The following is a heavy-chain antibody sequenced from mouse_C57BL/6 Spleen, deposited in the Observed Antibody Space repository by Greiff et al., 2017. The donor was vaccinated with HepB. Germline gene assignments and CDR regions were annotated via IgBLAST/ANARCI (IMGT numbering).Heavy chain of an antibody. CDR1: GYTFTDYN. D-gene: IGHD2-3*01. CDR3: ARSLVTPPFAY. Sequence: EVKLQESGPELVKPGASVKIPCKASGYTFTDYNMDWVKQSHGKSLEWIGDINPNNGGTIYNQKFKGKATLTVDKSSSTAYMELRSLTSEDTAVYYCARSLVTPPFAYWGQGTLVTVSA. CDR2: INPNNGGT. V-gene: IGHV1-18*01. J-gene: IGHJ3*01.